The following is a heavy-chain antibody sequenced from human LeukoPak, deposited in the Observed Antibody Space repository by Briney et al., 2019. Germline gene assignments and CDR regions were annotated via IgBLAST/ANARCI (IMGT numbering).Heavy chain of an antibody. CDR3: ARDWGFGEPYFDY. CDR2: ISSSSSYI. Sequence: GGSLRPSCAASGFTSSSYSMNWVRQAPGKGLEWVSSISSSSSYIYYADSVKGRFTISRDNAKNSLYLQMNSLRAEDTAVYYCARDWGFGEPYFDYWGQGTLVTVSS. CDR1: GFTSSSYS. J-gene: IGHJ4*02. V-gene: IGHV3-21*01. D-gene: IGHD3-10*01.